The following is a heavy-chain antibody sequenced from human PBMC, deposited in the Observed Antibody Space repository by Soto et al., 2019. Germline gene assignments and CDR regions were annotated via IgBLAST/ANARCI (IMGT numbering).Heavy chain of an antibody. J-gene: IGHJ4*02. CDR2: ISYDGSNK. CDR3: ARDQVKGTMTIL. Sequence: GGSLRLSCAASGFTFINYAMHWFRQAPGKGLEWVAVISYDGSNKYYADSVKGRFTISRDNSKNTMYLQMNSLSAEDTAVYHCARDQVKGTMTILWGQGXLVTVSS. CDR1: GFTFINYA. D-gene: IGHD4-17*01. V-gene: IGHV3-30-3*01.